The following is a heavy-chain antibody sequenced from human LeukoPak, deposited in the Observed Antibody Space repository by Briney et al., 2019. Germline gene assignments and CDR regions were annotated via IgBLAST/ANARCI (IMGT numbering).Heavy chain of an antibody. CDR2: ISYDGSNK. J-gene: IGHJ6*02. CDR3: AKDQGYCSSTSCYIAIYYYYYGMDV. V-gene: IGHV3-30*18. Sequence: PGGSLRLSCAASGFTFSSYGMHWVRQAPGKGLEWVAVISYDGSNKYYADSVKGRFTISRDNSKNTLYLQMNSLRAEDTAVYYCAKDQGYCSSTSCYIAIYYYYYGMDVWGQGTTVTVSS. D-gene: IGHD2-2*02. CDR1: GFTFSSYG.